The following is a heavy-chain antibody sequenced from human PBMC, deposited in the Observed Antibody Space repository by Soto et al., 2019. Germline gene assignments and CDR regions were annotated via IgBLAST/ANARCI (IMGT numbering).Heavy chain of an antibody. J-gene: IGHJ5*02. CDR1: GGTFSSYT. Sequence: SVKVSCKASGGTFSSYTISWVRQAPGQGLEWMGRIIPILGIANYAQKFQGRVTITADKSTSTAYMELSSLRSEDTAVYYCARVDSSSWFYWFDPWGQGTLVTVSS. V-gene: IGHV1-69*02. D-gene: IGHD6-13*01. CDR3: ARVDSSSWFYWFDP. CDR2: IIPILGIA.